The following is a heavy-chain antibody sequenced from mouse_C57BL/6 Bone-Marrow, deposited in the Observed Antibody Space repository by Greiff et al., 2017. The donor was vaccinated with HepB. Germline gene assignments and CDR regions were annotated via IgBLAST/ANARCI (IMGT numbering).Heavy chain of an antibody. CDR3: ARDYYVSSFYFDY. V-gene: IGHV1-64*01. CDR1: GYTFTSYW. D-gene: IGHD1-1*01. Sequence: QVQLQQPGAELVKPGASVKLSCKASGYTFTSYWMHWVKQRPGQGLEWIGMIHPNSGSTNYNEKFKSKATLTVDKSSSTAYMQLSSLTSDDSAVYYCARDYYVSSFYFDYWGHGTTLTVSS. CDR2: IHPNSGST. J-gene: IGHJ2*01.